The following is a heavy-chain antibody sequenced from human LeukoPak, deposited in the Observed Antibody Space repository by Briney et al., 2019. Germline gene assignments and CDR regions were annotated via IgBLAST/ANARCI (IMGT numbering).Heavy chain of an antibody. D-gene: IGHD7-27*01. Sequence: SETLSLTCTVSGGSISSYYWSWIRQPPGKGLEWVGYMYSSGSTNDNASLKSRVTISIDTSKNQFSLKVSSLTAADTAVYYCARMNNWGRGWYFDLWGRGTLVTVSS. V-gene: IGHV4-59*01. CDR2: MYSSGST. CDR1: GGSISSYY. J-gene: IGHJ2*01. CDR3: ARMNNWGRGWYFDL.